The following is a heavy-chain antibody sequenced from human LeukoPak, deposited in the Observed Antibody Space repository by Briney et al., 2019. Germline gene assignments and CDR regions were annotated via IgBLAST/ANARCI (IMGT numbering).Heavy chain of an antibody. CDR2: ISSSSSYI. CDR3: ARDGGGYEWDLDY. CDR1: GFTFSIYS. J-gene: IGHJ4*02. V-gene: IGHV3-21*01. D-gene: IGHD5-12*01. Sequence: KPGGSLRLSCAASGFTFSIYSKNCVRKSQGKAPGWVSSISSSSSYIHYAASVKGRFTISRDNAKNSLYLQMNSLRAEDTAVYYCARDGGGYEWDLDYWGQGTLVTVSS.